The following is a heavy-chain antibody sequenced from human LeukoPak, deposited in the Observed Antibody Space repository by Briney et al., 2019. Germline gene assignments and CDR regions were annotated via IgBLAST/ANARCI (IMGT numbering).Heavy chain of an antibody. V-gene: IGHV1-2*02. D-gene: IGHD3-22*01. CDR3: ASCYYDSSGYYYFDY. CDR2: IKPSSGAT. Sequence: ASVKVSCKASGYTFTSYSISWVRQAPGQGLEWMGWIKPSSGATNYAQKFRGRVTMTRDTSNRTSYMELSRLRSDDTALYYCASCYYDSSGYYYFDYWGQGTLVTVSS. J-gene: IGHJ4*02. CDR1: GYTFTSYS.